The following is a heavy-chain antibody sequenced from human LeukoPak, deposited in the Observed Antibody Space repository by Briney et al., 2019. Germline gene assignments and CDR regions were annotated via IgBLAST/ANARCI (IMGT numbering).Heavy chain of an antibody. Sequence: GGSLRLSCAASGFSFSTYAMSWVRQAPGKGLEWVSGIRGSGGSTYYADSVKGRFTISRDNSKNTLYLQMNSLRAEDTALYYCASDILTGYYGAYFDYWGQGTLVTVSS. CDR3: ASDILTGYYGAYFDY. J-gene: IGHJ4*02. CDR1: GFSFSTYA. V-gene: IGHV3-23*01. D-gene: IGHD3-9*01. CDR2: IRGSGGST.